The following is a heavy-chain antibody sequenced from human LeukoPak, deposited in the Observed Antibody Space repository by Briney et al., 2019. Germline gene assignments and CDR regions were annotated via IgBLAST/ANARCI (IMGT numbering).Heavy chain of an antibody. CDR3: ARGGWNKFDY. J-gene: IGHJ4*02. V-gene: IGHV4-59*01. D-gene: IGHD3-22*01. CDR2: IYDSGST. Sequence: SETLSLTCTVSGGSISSYYWSWIRQPPGKGLEWIGYIYDSGSTNYNPSLKSRVTISVDTSKNQFSLKLSSVTAADTAVYYCARGGWNKFDYWGQGTLVTVSS. CDR1: GGSISSYY.